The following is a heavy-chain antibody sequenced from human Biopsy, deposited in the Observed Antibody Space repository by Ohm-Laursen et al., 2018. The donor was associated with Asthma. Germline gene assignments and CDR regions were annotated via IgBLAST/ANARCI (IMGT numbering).Heavy chain of an antibody. CDR3: ARGYSSNWSHYYFDY. J-gene: IGHJ4*02. V-gene: IGHV3-53*01. Sequence: SLRLSCTASGFTVSRDHMFWVRQAPGKGLEWVSVIYSGGTSHTADSVRGRFTISRDFSKNTLHLQMHSLRAEDTAVYYCARGYSSNWSHYYFDYWGQGTLVTVSS. CDR2: IYSGGTS. CDR1: GFTVSRDH. D-gene: IGHD6-13*01.